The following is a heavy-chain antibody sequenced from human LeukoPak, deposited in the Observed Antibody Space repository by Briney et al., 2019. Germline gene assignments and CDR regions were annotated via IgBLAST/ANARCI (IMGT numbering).Heavy chain of an antibody. CDR1: GFTFNSYG. CDR3: AKAENWRGYFDWLLFFDY. Sequence: PGGSLRLSCVTSGFTFNSYGFYWVRQAPGKGLEWVSAISGSGGTTYYADSVKGRFTISRDNSRNTLDLIMNSLRAEDTAVYYCAKAENWRGYFDWLLFFDYWGQGTLVTVSS. D-gene: IGHD3-9*01. CDR2: ISGSGGTT. J-gene: IGHJ4*02. V-gene: IGHV3-23*01.